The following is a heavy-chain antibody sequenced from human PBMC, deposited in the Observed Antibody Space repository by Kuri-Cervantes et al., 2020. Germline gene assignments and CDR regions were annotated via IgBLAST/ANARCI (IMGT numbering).Heavy chain of an antibody. J-gene: IGHJ5*02. CDR1: GFTFSNYW. CDR3: AKAKYYYGSGSPFDP. Sequence: GESLKISCASSGFTFSNYWMSWVRQAPGKGLEWVANIKQDGSEKDYVDSVKGRFTISRDNAKNSLYLQMNSLRAEDTALYYCAKAKYYYGSGSPFDPWGQGTLVTVSS. CDR2: IKQDGSEK. D-gene: IGHD3-10*01. V-gene: IGHV3-7*03.